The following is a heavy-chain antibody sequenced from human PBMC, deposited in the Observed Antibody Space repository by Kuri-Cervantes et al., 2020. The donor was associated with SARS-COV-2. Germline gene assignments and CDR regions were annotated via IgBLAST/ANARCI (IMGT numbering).Heavy chain of an antibody. J-gene: IGHJ4*02. D-gene: IGHD6-19*01. CDR3: ARELGYSSAWSQGDYFDN. Sequence: ESLKISCTVSGGSISSSSYYWAWIRQPPGKGLEWIGSIYYSGSTYYNPSLKSRVTISVDTSKNQFSLKLSSVTAADTAVYYCARELGYSSAWSQGDYFDNWGQGTLVTVSS. CDR1: GGSISSSSYY. CDR2: IYYSGST. V-gene: IGHV4-39*07.